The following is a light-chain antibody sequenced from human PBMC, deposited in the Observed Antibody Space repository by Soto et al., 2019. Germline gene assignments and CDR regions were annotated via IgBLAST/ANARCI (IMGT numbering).Light chain of an antibody. CDR1: SSDVGSYNL. V-gene: IGLV2-23*01. CDR2: EGS. CDR3: CSYAGSITPW. Sequence: QSVLTQPASVSGSPGQSITISCTGTSSDVGSYNLVSWYQQHPGKAPKLMIYEGSKRPSGVSNRFSGSKSGNTASLTISGLQAEDEADYYCCSYAGSITPWFGGGTKLTVL. J-gene: IGLJ3*02.